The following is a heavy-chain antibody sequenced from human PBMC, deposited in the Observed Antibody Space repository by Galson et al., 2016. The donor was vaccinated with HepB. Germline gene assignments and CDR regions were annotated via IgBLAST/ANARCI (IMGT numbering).Heavy chain of an antibody. CDR2: ISWNSGTI. CDR3: ARDPYIAVGGTLGCFDP. CDR1: GFSFSTFA. Sequence: SLRLSCAASGFSFSTFAMNWVRQAPGKGLEWLSYISWNSGTIYYADSVKGRFTISRDNAKNSLYLQMNSLRDEDTAVYYCARDPYIAVGGTLGCFDPWGQGTLVTVSS. D-gene: IGHD1/OR15-1a*01. J-gene: IGHJ5*02. V-gene: IGHV3-48*02.